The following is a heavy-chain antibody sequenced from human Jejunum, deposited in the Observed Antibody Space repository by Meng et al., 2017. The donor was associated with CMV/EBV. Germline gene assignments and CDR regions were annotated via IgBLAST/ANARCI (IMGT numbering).Heavy chain of an antibody. CDR1: EFAFRNYA. J-gene: IGHJ4*02. V-gene: IGHV3-7*01. D-gene: IGHD3-3*01. CDR3: ARVLYDFWTGYYFDY. CDR2: IKQDGSEI. Sequence: EFAFRNYAMSWVRQAPGKGLEWVANIKQDGSEIYYVDSVKGRFTISRDNAKYSVYLQMNGLSAEDTAVYYCARVLYDFWTGYYFDYWGQGTLVTVSS.